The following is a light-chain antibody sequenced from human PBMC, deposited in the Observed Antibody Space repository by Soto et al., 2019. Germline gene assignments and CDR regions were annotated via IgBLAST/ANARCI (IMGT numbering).Light chain of an antibody. CDR3: QQYNSYSRT. J-gene: IGKJ1*01. Sequence: DLQMTQSHSSLSASVGDRFSITCRASQSISSWLAWYQQKQGKAPKXXIYKASSLESGVPSRFSGSESGTEFNLTISSLQPDDFATYYCQQYNSYSRTFGQGTKVDIK. CDR1: QSISSW. CDR2: KAS. V-gene: IGKV1-5*03.